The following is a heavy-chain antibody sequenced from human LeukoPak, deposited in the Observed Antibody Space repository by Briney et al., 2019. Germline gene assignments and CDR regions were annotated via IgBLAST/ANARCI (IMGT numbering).Heavy chain of an antibody. Sequence: SVKVSCKASGGTFSSYAISWVRQAPGQGLEWMGGIIPIFGSANYAQKFQGRVTITADESTSTAYMELSSLRSEDTAVYYCARARSPSSGYLLRDHNWFDPWGQGTLVTVSS. D-gene: IGHD3-22*01. V-gene: IGHV1-69*13. J-gene: IGHJ5*02. CDR3: ARARSPSSGYLLRDHNWFDP. CDR2: IIPIFGSA. CDR1: GGTFSSYA.